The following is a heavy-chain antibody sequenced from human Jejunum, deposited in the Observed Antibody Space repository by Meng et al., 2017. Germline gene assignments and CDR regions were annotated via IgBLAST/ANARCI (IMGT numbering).Heavy chain of an antibody. V-gene: IGHV3-30*04. CDR3: ARSLYFYGSGSEVY. J-gene: IGHJ4*02. CDR1: GFTFTHYA. CDR2: ISYDGTNT. Sequence: GGSLRLSCAAFGFTFTHYAMHWVRQAPGKGLEWVAIISYDGTNTHYADSVKGRFTISRDNFNDTLYLQMNSLRPEDTAIYFCARSLYFYGSGSEVYWGQGTPVTVSS. D-gene: IGHD3-10*01.